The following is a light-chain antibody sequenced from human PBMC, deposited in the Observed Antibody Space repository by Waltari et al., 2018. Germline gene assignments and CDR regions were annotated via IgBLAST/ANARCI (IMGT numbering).Light chain of an antibody. J-gene: IGLJ2*01. V-gene: IGLV2-23*02. CDR3: CSFATNSIVI. CDR1: GRQVGSHNL. CDR2: EVN. Sequence: QSALTQPYPGAGSPGPSTTLPCSRPGRQVGSHNLFSWYQQHPGKAPKLIIYEVNMRPSGVSDRFSGSKSGVTASLTISGLQAEDEAVYFCCSFATNSIVIFGGGTKLTVL.